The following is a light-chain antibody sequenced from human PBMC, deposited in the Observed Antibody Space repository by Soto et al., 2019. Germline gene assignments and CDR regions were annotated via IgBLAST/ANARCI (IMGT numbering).Light chain of an antibody. V-gene: IGKV3-11*01. Sequence: IVLTQSPVTLSVCPGQGAALSCRASQSISNYLAWYQQKPGQAPRLLIYDASNRATGTPARFSGSGSGTDFTLTISSLEPEDFAVYYCQQYGSSPWTFGQGTKVDIK. CDR3: QQYGSSPWT. J-gene: IGKJ1*01. CDR2: DAS. CDR1: QSISNY.